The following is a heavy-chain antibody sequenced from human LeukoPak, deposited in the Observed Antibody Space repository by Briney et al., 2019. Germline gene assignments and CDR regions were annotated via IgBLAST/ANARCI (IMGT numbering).Heavy chain of an antibody. Sequence: SSETLSLTCTVSGYSISSGYFWGWVRQPPGKGLEWIGNIYHSGSTYYNPSLKSRVTISVDTSKNQFSLKLSSVTAADTALYYCARTLYSSGWCPFDYWGQGTLVTVSS. CDR1: GYSISSGYF. CDR2: IYHSGST. CDR3: ARTLYSSGWCPFDY. J-gene: IGHJ4*02. D-gene: IGHD6-19*01. V-gene: IGHV4-38-2*02.